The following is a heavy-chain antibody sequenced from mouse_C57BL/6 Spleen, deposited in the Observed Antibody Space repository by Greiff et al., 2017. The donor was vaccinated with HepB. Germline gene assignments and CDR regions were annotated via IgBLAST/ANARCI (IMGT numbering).Heavy chain of an antibody. D-gene: IGHD3-2*01. Sequence: VQLQQSGAELVRPGASVTLSCKASGYTFTDYEMHWVKQTPVHGLGWIGAIDPETGGTAYNQKFKGKAILTADKSSSTAYMELRSLTSEDSAVYYCTRTAFYYAMDYWGQGTSVTVFS. V-gene: IGHV1-15*01. J-gene: IGHJ4*01. CDR1: GYTFTDYE. CDR3: TRTAFYYAMDY. CDR2: IDPETGGT.